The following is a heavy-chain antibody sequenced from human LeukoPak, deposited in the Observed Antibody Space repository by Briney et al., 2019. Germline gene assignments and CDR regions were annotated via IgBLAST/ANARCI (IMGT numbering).Heavy chain of an antibody. V-gene: IGHV1-69*04. D-gene: IGHD3-22*01. CDR2: IIPILGIA. J-gene: IGHJ4*02. CDR1: GGTFSSYA. CDR3: APYYYDSSGYYPIDY. Sequence: GASVKVSCKASGGTFSSYAISWVRQAPGQGLEWMVRIIPILGIANYAQKFQGRVTITADKSTSTAYMELSSLRSEDTAVYYCAPYYYDSSGYYPIDYWGQGTLVTVSS.